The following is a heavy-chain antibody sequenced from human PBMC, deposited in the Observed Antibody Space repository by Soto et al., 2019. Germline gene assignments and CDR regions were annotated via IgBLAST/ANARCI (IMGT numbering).Heavy chain of an antibody. CDR2: IYYSGCP. D-gene: IGHD2-15*01. Sequence: QVQLQESGPGLVKPSQTLSLTCTVSGGSISSGGYYWSWIRQHPGKGLEWIGYIYYSGCPYYNPPLKSRVTISVDTSKNQFSLNLSSATAAATAVYYCARDRCSGGSGLPDAFDIWGQGTMVTFSS. CDR1: GGSISSGGYY. CDR3: ARDRCSGGSGLPDAFDI. V-gene: IGHV4-31*03. J-gene: IGHJ3*02.